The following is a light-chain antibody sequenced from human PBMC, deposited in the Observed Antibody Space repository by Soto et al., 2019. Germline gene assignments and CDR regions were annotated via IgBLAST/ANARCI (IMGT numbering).Light chain of an antibody. CDR1: SSDIGIFNY. CDR2: EVT. V-gene: IGLV2-14*01. J-gene: IGLJ3*02. CDR3: SSYTSSSAPGV. Sequence: QSALTQPASVSGSPGQSITISCTGTSSDIGIFNYVSWYQQHPGKAPKLIIYEVTNRPSGVSDRFSGSKSGSTASLNISGRQADDEADYYCSSYTSSSAPGVFGGGTKLTVL.